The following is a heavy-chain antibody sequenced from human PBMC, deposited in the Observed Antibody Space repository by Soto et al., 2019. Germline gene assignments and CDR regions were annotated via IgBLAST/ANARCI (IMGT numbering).Heavy chain of an antibody. CDR3: AKDLPLGDV. J-gene: IGHJ6*02. Sequence: EVPLLESGGGSVQPGGSLRLSCAASGFTFKNYAMSWVRQAPGKGLEWVSAISGSSSTYYADFVKGRFTVSRDNSKNTLYLQMNSLGAEDTAVYYCAKDLPLGDVWGQGTTVTVSS. V-gene: IGHV3-23*01. CDR1: GFTFKNYA. CDR2: ISGSSST.